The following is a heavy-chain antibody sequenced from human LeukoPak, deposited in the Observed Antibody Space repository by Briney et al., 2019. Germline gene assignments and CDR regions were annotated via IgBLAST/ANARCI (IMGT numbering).Heavy chain of an antibody. CDR2: INPSGVST. CDR3: ALTGSDLYSSSGGDY. Sequence: PGASVKVSCKASGYTFTNYYMHWVRQAPGQGLEWMGIINPSGVSTSYAQKFQGRVTMTRDTSTSTAYMELSSLRSEDTAVYYCALTGSDLYSSSGGDYWGQGTLVTVSS. V-gene: IGHV1-46*01. J-gene: IGHJ4*02. CDR1: GYTFTNYY. D-gene: IGHD6-6*01.